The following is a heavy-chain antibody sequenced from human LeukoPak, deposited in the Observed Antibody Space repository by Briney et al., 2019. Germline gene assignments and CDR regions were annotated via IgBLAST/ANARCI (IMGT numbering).Heavy chain of an antibody. CDR3: AAAERHCTSSSCYVAAFDI. D-gene: IGHD2-2*01. Sequence: WASVKVSCKASGYTFTSYYMHWVRQAPGQGLEWMGIINPSGGSTSYAQKFQERVTITRDMSTSTAYMELSSLRSEDTAFYFCAAAERHCTSSSCYVAAFDIWGLGTMVTVSS. CDR1: GYTFTSYY. J-gene: IGHJ3*02. V-gene: IGHV1-46*01. CDR2: INPSGGST.